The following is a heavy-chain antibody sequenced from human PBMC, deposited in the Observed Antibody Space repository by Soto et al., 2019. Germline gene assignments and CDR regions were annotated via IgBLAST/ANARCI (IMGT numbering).Heavy chain of an antibody. V-gene: IGHV3-30*18. CDR1: GFTFSSYG. Sequence: GGSLRLSCAASGFTFSSYGMHWVRQALGKGLEWVAVISYDGSNKYYADSVKGRFTISRDNSKNTLYLQMNSLRAEDTAVYYCAKAGSSYGYGGDYWGQGTLVTVSS. CDR3: AKAGSSYGYGGDY. D-gene: IGHD5-18*01. J-gene: IGHJ4*02. CDR2: ISYDGSNK.